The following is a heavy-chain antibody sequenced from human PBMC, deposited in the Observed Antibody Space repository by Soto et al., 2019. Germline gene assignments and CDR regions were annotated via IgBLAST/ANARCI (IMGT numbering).Heavy chain of an antibody. V-gene: IGHV3-23*01. CDR2: ISGSGGST. Sequence: GGSLRLSCAASGFTFSSYAMSLVRQAPGKGLEWVSAISGSGGSTYYADSVKGRFTISRDNSKNTLYLQMNSLRAEDTAVYYCAKVYPSRVRGVIITGFDYWGQGTLVTVSS. CDR1: GFTFSSYA. CDR3: AKVYPSRVRGVIITGFDY. J-gene: IGHJ4*02. D-gene: IGHD3-10*01.